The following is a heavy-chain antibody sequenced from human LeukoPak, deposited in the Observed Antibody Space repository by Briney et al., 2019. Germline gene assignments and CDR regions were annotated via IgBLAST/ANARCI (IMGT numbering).Heavy chain of an antibody. D-gene: IGHD6-6*01. CDR3: ARSGFGSSYSDY. CDR1: GFTFSSYA. V-gene: IGHV3-23*01. J-gene: IGHJ4*02. Sequence: GGSLRLSCAASGFTFSSYAMSWVRQSPRKGLEWVSGTSGSGGSTYYADSAKGRFTISRDNSKNTLYLQMNSLRAEGTAVYYCARSGFGSSYSDYWGQGTLVTVSS. CDR2: TSGSGGST.